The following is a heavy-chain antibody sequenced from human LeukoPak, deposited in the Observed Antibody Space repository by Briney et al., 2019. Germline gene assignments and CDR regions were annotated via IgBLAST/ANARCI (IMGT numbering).Heavy chain of an antibody. V-gene: IGHV3-48*02. D-gene: IGHD3-3*01. CDR3: ARDVDGGDY. Sequence: GGSLRLSCAASGFTFSSYSMNWVRQVPGKELEWVSYISSTSSTIYYADSVKGRFTTSRDNAKNSLYLQMSSLRDEDTAVYYCARDVDGGDYWGQGTLVTVSS. J-gene: IGHJ4*02. CDR1: GFTFSSYS. CDR2: ISSTSSTI.